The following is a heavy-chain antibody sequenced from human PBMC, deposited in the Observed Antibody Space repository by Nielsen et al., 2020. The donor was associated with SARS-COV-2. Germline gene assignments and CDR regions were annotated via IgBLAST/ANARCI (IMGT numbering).Heavy chain of an antibody. V-gene: IGHV4-59*01. Sequence: SETLSLTCPVSGGSISSYFWSWIRQPPGKGLEWIGYIYHSGDTNYNPSLRSRVTISADTSKNQISLRLNSVTAADTAVYYCARGTYRRFDDWGQGTLLTVSS. CDR2: IYHSGDT. J-gene: IGHJ4*02. CDR3: ARGTYRRFDD. CDR1: GGSISSYF. D-gene: IGHD3-16*02.